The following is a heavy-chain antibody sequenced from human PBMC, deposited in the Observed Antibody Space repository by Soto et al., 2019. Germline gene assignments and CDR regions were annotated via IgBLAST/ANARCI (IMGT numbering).Heavy chain of an antibody. CDR2: INHSGST. Sequence: SETLSLTCTVSAASFSKYYWTWIRQPPGKGLEWIGEINHSGSTNYNPSLKSRVTISVDTSKNQFSLKLSSVTAADTAVYYCARNPVRYCSSTSCYISYYYYYGMDVWGQGTTVTVSS. V-gene: IGHV4-34*01. J-gene: IGHJ6*02. CDR3: ARNPVRYCSSTSCYISYYYYYGMDV. CDR1: AASFSKYY. D-gene: IGHD2-2*02.